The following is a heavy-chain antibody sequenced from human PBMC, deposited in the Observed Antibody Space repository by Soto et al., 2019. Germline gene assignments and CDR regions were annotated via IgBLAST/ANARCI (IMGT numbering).Heavy chain of an antibody. CDR1: GGAISSHY. CDR3: ARVSDSSRYYLPHDS. J-gene: IGHJ4*02. CDR2: IYYSGST. D-gene: IGHD3-22*01. Sequence: PSETLSLTCTVSGGAISSHYWSWIRQPPGKGLEWIGYIYYSGSTNYNPSIKSRVTISVDRSKNQFSLNLNSLTAADTAVYYCARVSDSSRYYLPHDSWGQGTLVTVSS. V-gene: IGHV4-59*11.